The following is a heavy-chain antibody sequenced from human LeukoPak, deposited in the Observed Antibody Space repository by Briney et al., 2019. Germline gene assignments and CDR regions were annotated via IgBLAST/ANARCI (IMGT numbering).Heavy chain of an antibody. Sequence: ASVKASCKASGYTFTSYDINWVRQATGQGLEWMGWMNPNSGNTGYAQKFQGRVTMTRDTSISTAYMELSRLRSDDTAVYYCARDPSTVTMESWGQGTLVTVSS. J-gene: IGHJ5*02. D-gene: IGHD4-17*01. V-gene: IGHV1-8*02. CDR2: MNPNSGNT. CDR1: GYTFTSYD. CDR3: ARDPSTVTMES.